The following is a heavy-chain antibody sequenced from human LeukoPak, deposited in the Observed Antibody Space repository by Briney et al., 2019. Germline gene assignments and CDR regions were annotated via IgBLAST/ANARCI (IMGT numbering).Heavy chain of an antibody. CDR1: GGSISGYY. CDR2: IYSSGSA. Sequence: SETLSLTCTVSGGSISGYYWSWIRQPPGKGLEWIGYIYSSGSANYNPSLRGRLSMSVDTSKNQFYLRLNSMTAADTAVYYCAGEWQYQFDYWGQGSLVTVSS. J-gene: IGHJ4*02. D-gene: IGHD4-11*01. V-gene: IGHV4-59*01. CDR3: AGEWQYQFDY.